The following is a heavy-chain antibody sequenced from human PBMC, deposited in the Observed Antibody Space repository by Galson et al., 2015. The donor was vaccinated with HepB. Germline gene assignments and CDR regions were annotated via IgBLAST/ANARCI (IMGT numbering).Heavy chain of an antibody. V-gene: IGHV3-21*01. CDR1: GFTFSSYS. CDR2: ISSSSSYI. J-gene: IGHJ4*02. CDR3: AREGGGRTLTAFDY. Sequence: SLRLSCAASGFTFSSYSMNWVRQAPGKGLEWVSSISSSSSYIYYADSVKGRFTISRDNAKNSLYLQMNSLRAEDTAVYYCAREGGGRTLTAFDYWGQGTLVTVSS.